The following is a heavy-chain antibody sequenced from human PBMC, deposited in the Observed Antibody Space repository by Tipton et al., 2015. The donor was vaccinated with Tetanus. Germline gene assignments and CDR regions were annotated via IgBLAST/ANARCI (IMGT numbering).Heavy chain of an antibody. Sequence: TLSLTCALPGDSISRGAYSWSWIRQPPGKGLEWIGYIYASGTTHYNPSLKSRVAISVGETKRQFSLNLTSVTAADTAVYYCARHNSYFYALDVWGQGTTVTVSS. CDR1: GDSISRGAYS. CDR3: ARHNSYFYALDV. D-gene: IGHD1-1*01. V-gene: IGHV4-30-2*01. CDR2: IYASGTT. J-gene: IGHJ6*02.